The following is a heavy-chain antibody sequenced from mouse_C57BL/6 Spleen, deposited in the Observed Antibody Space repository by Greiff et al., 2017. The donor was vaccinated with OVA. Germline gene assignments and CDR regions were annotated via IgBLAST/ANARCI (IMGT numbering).Heavy chain of an antibody. CDR2: IYPGDGDT. Sequence: QVQLQQSGPELVKPGASVKISCKASGYAFSSSWMNWVKQRPGKGLEWIGRIYPGDGDTNYNGKFKGKATLTADKSSSTAYMQLSSLTSEDSAVYFCASHYYGSSYWFAYWGQGTLVTVSA. CDR3: ASHYYGSSYWFAY. D-gene: IGHD1-1*01. CDR1: GYAFSSSW. V-gene: IGHV1-82*01. J-gene: IGHJ3*01.